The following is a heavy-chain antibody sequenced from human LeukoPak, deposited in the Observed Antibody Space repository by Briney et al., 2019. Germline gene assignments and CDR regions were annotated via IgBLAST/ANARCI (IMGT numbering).Heavy chain of an antibody. V-gene: IGHV3-23*01. CDR3: AKDRPNYYDTSGHYYRRNGDC. D-gene: IGHD3-22*01. CDR2: ITSSGAGT. CDR1: GFTFSIYA. J-gene: IGHJ4*02. Sequence: GGSLRLSCVASGFTFSIYAMSWVRQAPGKGLEWVSSITSSGAGTYYPDSVKGRFTISRDNSENTLYLQMNSLRAEDTAVYYCAKDRPNYYDTSGHYYRRNGDCWGQGTLVTVS.